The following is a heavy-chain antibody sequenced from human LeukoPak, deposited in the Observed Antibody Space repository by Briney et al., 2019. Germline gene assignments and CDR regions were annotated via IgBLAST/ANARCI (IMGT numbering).Heavy chain of an antibody. D-gene: IGHD3-22*01. CDR1: GFTFSSYW. V-gene: IGHV3-21*01. Sequence: PGGSLRLSCAASGFTFSSYWMSWVRQAPGKGLEWVSSISSGSSYIYYADSMKGRFTISRDNAKNSLYLQMNSLRAEDTAVYYCARDRVYSSGYIYWGQGTLVTVSS. CDR2: ISSGSSYI. CDR3: ARDRVYSSGYIY. J-gene: IGHJ4*02.